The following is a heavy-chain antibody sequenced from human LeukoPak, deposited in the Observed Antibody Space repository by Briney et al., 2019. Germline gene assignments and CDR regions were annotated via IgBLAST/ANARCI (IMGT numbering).Heavy chain of an antibody. Sequence: PGGSLRLSCAASGFTLSTYGMHWVRQAPGKGLEWVAVISDGGSNQYYADSVKGRFTISRDNSKNTPYLQMNSLRPEDTAVYYCVRDKYRFDYWGQGTLVTVSS. CDR1: GFTLSTYG. CDR3: VRDKYRFDY. V-gene: IGHV3-30*03. D-gene: IGHD3-16*02. CDR2: ISDGGSNQ. J-gene: IGHJ4*02.